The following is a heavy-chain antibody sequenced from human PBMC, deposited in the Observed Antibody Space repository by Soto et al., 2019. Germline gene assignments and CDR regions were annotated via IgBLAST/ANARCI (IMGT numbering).Heavy chain of an antibody. J-gene: IGHJ6*02. CDR3: ARGLGYCSSTSCYALPLGSRYYGMDV. V-gene: IGHV4-31*03. CDR1: GGSISSGGYY. CDR2: IYYSGST. Sequence: PSETLSLTCTVSGGSISSGGYYWSWIRQHPGKGLEWIGYIYYSGSTYYNPSLKSRVTISVDTSKNQFSLKLSSVTAADTAVYYCARGLGYCSSTSCYALPLGSRYYGMDVWGQGTTVTVSS. D-gene: IGHD2-2*01.